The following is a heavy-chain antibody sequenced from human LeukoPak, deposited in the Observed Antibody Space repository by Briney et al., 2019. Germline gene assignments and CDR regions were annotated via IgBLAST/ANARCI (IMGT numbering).Heavy chain of an antibody. CDR2: VYYSGGT. Sequence: PSETLSLTCAVSGGSISSGAYSWSWIRQPPRKGLEWIGYVYYSGGTYYNPSLKSRVTISVDTSKNQFSLHLNSVTPDDTALYYCARGGLVRGSLNSLTGFDFWGQGTMVTVSS. CDR3: ARGGLVRGSLNSLTGFDF. J-gene: IGHJ3*01. CDR1: GGSISSGAYS. D-gene: IGHD3-10*01. V-gene: IGHV4-30-4*07.